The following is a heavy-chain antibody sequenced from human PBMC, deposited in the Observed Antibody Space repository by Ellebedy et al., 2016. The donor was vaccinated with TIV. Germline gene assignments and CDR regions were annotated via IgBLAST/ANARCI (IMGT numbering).Heavy chain of an antibody. D-gene: IGHD6-13*01. J-gene: IGHJ3*02. V-gene: IGHV3-23*01. CDR1: GFTFSSYA. CDR2: ISGSGGST. CDR3: AKNGQQSGYAFDI. Sequence: GESLKISXAASGFTFSSYAMSWVRQAPGKGLEWVSAISGSGGSTYYADSVKGRFTISRDNSKNTLYLQMNSLRAEDTAVYYCAKNGQQSGYAFDIWGQGTMVTVSS.